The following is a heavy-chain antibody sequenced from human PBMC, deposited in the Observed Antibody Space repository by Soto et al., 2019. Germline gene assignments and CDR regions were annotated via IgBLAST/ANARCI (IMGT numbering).Heavy chain of an antibody. CDR3: ACPYYDSSGPPDY. J-gene: IGHJ4*02. D-gene: IGHD3-22*01. V-gene: IGHV3-11*01. Sequence: PGGSLILSCAASVFTFSDYYMSWIRHGPGKGLEWVSYISSSGSTIYYADSVKGRFTISRDNAKNSLYLQMNSLRAEDTAVYYCACPYYDSSGPPDYWGQGTLVTVSS. CDR1: VFTFSDYY. CDR2: ISSSGSTI.